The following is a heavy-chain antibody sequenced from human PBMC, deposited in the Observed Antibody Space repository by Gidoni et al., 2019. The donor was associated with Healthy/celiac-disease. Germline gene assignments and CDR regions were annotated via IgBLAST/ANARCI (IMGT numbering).Heavy chain of an antibody. J-gene: IGHJ4*02. CDR3: ARGTGYGWELPLDW. Sequence: QVQLVQYEAEVKKPGSSEKVSCKASGGTFSSYAISWVRQAPGQGLECMGGIITIFGTANYAQKFQGRVTITADESTSTAYMELSSLRSEDTAVYYCARGTGYGWELPLDWWGQGTLVTVSS. V-gene: IGHV1-69*01. D-gene: IGHD1-26*01. CDR1: GGTFSSYA. CDR2: IITIFGTA.